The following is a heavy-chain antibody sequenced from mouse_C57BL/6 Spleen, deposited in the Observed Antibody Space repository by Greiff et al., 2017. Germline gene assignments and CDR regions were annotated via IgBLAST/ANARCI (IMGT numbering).Heavy chain of an antibody. CDR3: ARGLLRGAMDY. V-gene: IGHV1-63*01. CDR1: GYTFTNYW. J-gene: IGHJ4*01. CDR2: IYPGGGYT. Sequence: VQLQQSGAELVRLGTSVKMSCKASGYTFTNYWIGWAKQRPGHGLEWIGDIYPGGGYTNYNEKFKGKATLTADKSSSTAYMQFSSLTSEDSAIYYCARGLLRGAMDYWGQGTSVTVSS. D-gene: IGHD2-3*01.